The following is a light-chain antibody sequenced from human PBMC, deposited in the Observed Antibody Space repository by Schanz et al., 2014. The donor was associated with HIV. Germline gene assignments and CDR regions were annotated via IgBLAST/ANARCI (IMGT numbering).Light chain of an antibody. CDR2: DVS. J-gene: IGLJ3*02. CDR3: SSCTTSNTLV. Sequence: QSALTQPPSASGSPGQSVTISCTGTSSDVGDYNYVSWYQQHPGKAPKLMIYDVSNRPSGVSSRFSGSKSGNTASLTISGLQAEDEADYYCSSCTTSNTLVFGGGTKLTVL. V-gene: IGLV2-14*03. CDR1: SSDVGDYNY.